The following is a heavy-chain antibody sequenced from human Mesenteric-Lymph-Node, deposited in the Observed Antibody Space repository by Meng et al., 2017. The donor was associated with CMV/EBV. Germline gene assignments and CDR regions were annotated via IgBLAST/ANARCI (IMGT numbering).Heavy chain of an antibody. J-gene: IGHJ4*02. D-gene: IGHD3-10*01. Sequence: CTVSVGSISSGGYYWSWIRQHPGKGLEWIGYIYYSGSTYYNPSLKSRVTISVDTSKNQFSLKLSSVTAADTAVYYCARGSGSFHFDYWGQGTLVTVSS. V-gene: IGHV4-31*03. CDR1: VGSISSGGYY. CDR2: IYYSGST. CDR3: ARGSGSFHFDY.